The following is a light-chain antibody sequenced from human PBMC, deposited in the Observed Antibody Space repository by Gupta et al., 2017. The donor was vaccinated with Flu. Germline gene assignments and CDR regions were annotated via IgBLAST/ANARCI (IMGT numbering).Light chain of an antibody. Sequence: QSALTQPASVSGSPGQSLTLSCPGTSSDVGGYNYVSWYHQHPGQANKLMIYEVSRRTAGASSRFSGSTAGNTASLTISAPQAEDAADYYCSSYTSSSTLGFGTGTKVTVL. CDR3: SSYTSSSTLG. CDR2: EVS. J-gene: IGLJ1*01. CDR1: SSDVGGYNY. V-gene: IGLV2-14*01.